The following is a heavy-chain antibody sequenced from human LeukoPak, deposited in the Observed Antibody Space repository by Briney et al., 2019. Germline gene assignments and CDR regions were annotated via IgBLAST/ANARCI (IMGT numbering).Heavy chain of an antibody. D-gene: IGHD3-9*01. Sequence: GSLRLSCAASGFTFSSYSMNWVRQAPGKGLEWVSSISSSSSYIYYADSVKGRFTISRDNAKNSLYLQMNSLRAEDTAVYYCARVSYYDILTGVMAPGMDVWGQGTTVTVSS. CDR2: ISSSSSYI. J-gene: IGHJ6*02. CDR1: GFTFSSYS. V-gene: IGHV3-21*01. CDR3: ARVSYYDILTGVMAPGMDV.